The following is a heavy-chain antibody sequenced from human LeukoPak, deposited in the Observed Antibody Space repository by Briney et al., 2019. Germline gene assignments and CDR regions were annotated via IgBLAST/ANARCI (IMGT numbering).Heavy chain of an antibody. CDR1: GFTFDDYA. V-gene: IGHV3-9*01. CDR2: ISWNSGSI. CDR3: AKEGSGGYYYYYGMDV. D-gene: IGHD2-8*02. Sequence: GGSLRLSCAASGFTFDDYAMHWVRQAPGKGLEWVSGISWNSGSIDYADSVKGRFTISRDNAKNSLYLQMNSLRAEDTALYYCAKEGSGGYYYYYGMDVWGQGTTVTVSS. J-gene: IGHJ6*02.